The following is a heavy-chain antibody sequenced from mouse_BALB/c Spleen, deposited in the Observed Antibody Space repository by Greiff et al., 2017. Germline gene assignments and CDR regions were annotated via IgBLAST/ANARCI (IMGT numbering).Heavy chain of an antibody. V-gene: IGHV3-6*02. CDR2: ISYDGSN. CDR1: GYSITSGYY. CDR3: ARGNGPY. Sequence: EVQRVESGPGLVKPSQSLSLTCSVTGYSITSGYYWNWIRQFPGNKLEWMGYISYDGSNNYNPSLKNRISITRDTSKNQFFLKLNSVTTEDTATYYCARGNGPYWGQGTLVTVSA. J-gene: IGHJ3*01.